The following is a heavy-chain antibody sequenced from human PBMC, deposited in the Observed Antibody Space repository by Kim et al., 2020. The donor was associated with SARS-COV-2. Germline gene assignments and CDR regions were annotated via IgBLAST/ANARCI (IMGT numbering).Heavy chain of an antibody. Sequence: LSLTCAASGFTFSTYAMSWVRQAPGNGLEWVSAINAGGDSTYYADSVRGRFTTSRDNSKNTVYLQMNSLRAEDTAVFYCAQGDGLDYWGQGTLVTVS. J-gene: IGHJ4*02. V-gene: IGHV3-23*01. CDR3: AQGDGLDY. CDR1: GFTFSTYA. CDR2: INAGGDST.